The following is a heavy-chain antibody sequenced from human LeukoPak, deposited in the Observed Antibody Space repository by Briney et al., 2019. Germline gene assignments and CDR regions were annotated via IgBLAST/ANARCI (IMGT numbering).Heavy chain of an antibody. CDR2: ISSSSSYK. D-gene: IGHD6-13*01. CDR1: GFTFSSYS. CDR3: AKDAAHSSSHSDYYFDY. Sequence: GGSLRLSCAASGFTFSSYSLNWVRQAPGKGLEWVSYISSSSSYKYYADSVKGRFTISRDNAKNSLYLQMNSLRAEDTAVYYCAKDAAHSSSHSDYYFDYWGQGTLVTVSS. V-gene: IGHV3-21*01. J-gene: IGHJ4*02.